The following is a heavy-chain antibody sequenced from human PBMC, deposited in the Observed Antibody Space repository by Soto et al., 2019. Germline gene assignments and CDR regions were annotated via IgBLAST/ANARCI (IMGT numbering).Heavy chain of an antibody. CDR1: GFTFSSYS. D-gene: IGHD3-3*01. Sequence: GGSLRLSCAASGFTFSSYSMNWVRQAPGKGLEWVSYISSSSSTIYYADSVKGRFTISRDNAKNSLYLQMNSLRDEDTAVYYCARELLRFLEWLPLLGMDVWGQGTTVTVSS. CDR2: ISSSSSTI. CDR3: ARELLRFLEWLPLLGMDV. J-gene: IGHJ6*02. V-gene: IGHV3-48*02.